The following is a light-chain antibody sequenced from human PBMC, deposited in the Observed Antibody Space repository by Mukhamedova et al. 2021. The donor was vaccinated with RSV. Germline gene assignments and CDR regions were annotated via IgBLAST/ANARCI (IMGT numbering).Light chain of an antibody. CDR3: QQSYSTPLT. V-gene: IGKV1-39*01. CDR1: QSISSY. CDR2: AAS. J-gene: IGKJ4*01. Sequence: RASQSISSYLNWYQQKPGKAPKLLIYAASSLQSGVPSRFSGSGSGTDFTLTISSLQPEDFATYYCQQSYSTPLTFGGGTKVAIK.